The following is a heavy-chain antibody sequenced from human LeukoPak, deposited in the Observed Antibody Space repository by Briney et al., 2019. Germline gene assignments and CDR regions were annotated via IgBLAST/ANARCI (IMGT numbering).Heavy chain of an antibody. CDR2: ISGSGGSA. D-gene: IGHD6-13*01. J-gene: IGHJ5*02. V-gene: IGHV3-23*01. CDR1: GFTLSSYA. CDR3: AKEQCSSWNRYNWFDP. Sequence: PGGSLRLSCPASGFTLSSYAMSWVRQAPGKVLEWVSAISGSGGSAYYGNSEKGRFTISRDNSKNTLYLQMNSLRAEDTAVYYCAKEQCSSWNRYNWFDPWGQGTLVTVSS.